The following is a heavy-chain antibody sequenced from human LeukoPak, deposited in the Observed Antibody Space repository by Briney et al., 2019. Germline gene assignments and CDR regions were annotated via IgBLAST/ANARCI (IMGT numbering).Heavy chain of an antibody. Sequence: SQTLSLTCAVSGGSISSGGYSWSWIRQPPGKGLEWIGYIYHSGSTYYNPSLKSRVTISVDRSKNQFSLKLSSVTAADTAVYYCARGRPGIQLRLPEFDYWGQGTLVTVSS. J-gene: IGHJ4*02. CDR3: ARGRPGIQLRLPEFDY. CDR1: GGSISSGGYS. CDR2: IYHSGST. D-gene: IGHD5-18*01. V-gene: IGHV4-30-2*01.